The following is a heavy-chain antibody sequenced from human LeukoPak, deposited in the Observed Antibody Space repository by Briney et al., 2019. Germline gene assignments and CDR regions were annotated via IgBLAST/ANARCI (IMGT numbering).Heavy chain of an antibody. Sequence: GGSLRLSCAASSFTFGNYAMSWVRQAPGQGLHCLLPISSNGGCTYYAHSVKGRFTISSDNSKNTLYLQINSPRVEDTAVYYCAKRLVVTTTRYFDYWGQGTLVTVSS. CDR2: ISSNGGCT. CDR1: SFTFGNYA. V-gene: IGHV3-23*01. D-gene: IGHD2-15*01. CDR3: AKRLVVTTTRYFDY. J-gene: IGHJ4*02.